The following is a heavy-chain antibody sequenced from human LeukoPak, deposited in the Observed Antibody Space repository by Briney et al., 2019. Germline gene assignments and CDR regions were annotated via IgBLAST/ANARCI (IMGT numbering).Heavy chain of an antibody. CDR2: ISAYNGNT. D-gene: IGHD3-10*01. CDR1: GYTFTSYG. CDR3: ARDYLAMVRGTNWFDP. Sequence: ASVKVSCKASGYTFTSYGISWVRQAPGQGLEWMGWISAYNGNTNYAQKLQGRVTMTTDTSTSTAYMELRSLRSDDTAVYYCARDYLAMVRGTNWFDPWGQGTLVTVSS. V-gene: IGHV1-18*01. J-gene: IGHJ5*02.